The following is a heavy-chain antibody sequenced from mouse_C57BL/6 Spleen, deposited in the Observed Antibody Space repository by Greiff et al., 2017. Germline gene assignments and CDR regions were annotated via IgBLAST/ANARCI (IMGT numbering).Heavy chain of an antibody. CDR2: IDPCSSCT. V-gene: IGHV1-55*01. Sequence: VQLQQPGAELVMPGASVKLSCKASGYTFTSYWITWVKPRPGQGLEWIGDIDPCSSCTNYNEKFKGKATLTVDTSSSTAYMQLSSLTSEDSAVYYCARGVCYFDYWGKGTTLTVSS. CDR1: GYTFTSYW. J-gene: IGHJ2*01. CDR3: ARGVCYFDY.